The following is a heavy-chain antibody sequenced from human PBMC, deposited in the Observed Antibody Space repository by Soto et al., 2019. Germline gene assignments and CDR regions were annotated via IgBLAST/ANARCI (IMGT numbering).Heavy chain of an antibody. Sequence: SETLSLTCTVSGGSISSYYWSWIRQPAGKGLEWIGRIYTSGSTNYNPSLKSRVTMSVDTSKNQFSLELSSGTAADTAVYYCALRLYYYDSSGYRKPYGTDVWGQGTTVTVSS. D-gene: IGHD3-22*01. V-gene: IGHV4-4*07. CDR1: GGSISSYY. CDR2: IYTSGST. J-gene: IGHJ6*02. CDR3: ALRLYYYDSSGYRKPYGTDV.